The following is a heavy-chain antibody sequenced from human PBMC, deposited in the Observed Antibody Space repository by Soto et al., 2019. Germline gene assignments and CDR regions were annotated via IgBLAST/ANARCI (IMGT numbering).Heavy chain of an antibody. D-gene: IGHD6-19*01. CDR2: FFIGGNT. Sequence: GWMRQPPGKGLEWIASFFIGGNTYYNPSLKSRVTISVDTSKNQFSLKLSSVTAADTAVYYCARGVAGSYYYYGMDVWGQGTTVTVSS. V-gene: IGHV4-39*01. J-gene: IGHJ6*02. CDR3: ARGVAGSYYYYGMDV.